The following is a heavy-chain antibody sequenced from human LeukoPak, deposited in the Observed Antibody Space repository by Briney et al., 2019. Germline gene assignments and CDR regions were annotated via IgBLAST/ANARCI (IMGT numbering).Heavy chain of an antibody. D-gene: IGHD3-10*01. CDR1: GGSISSYY. J-gene: IGHJ3*02. CDR2: IYYSGST. Sequence: SETLSLTCTVSGGSISSYYWSWIRQPPGKGLEWIGYIYYSGSTNYNPSLKSRVTISVDTSKNQFSLKLSSVTAADTAVYYCASSYGSGSYYSRYDAFDIWGQGTMVTVSS. CDR3: ASSYGSGSYYSRYDAFDI. V-gene: IGHV4-59*12.